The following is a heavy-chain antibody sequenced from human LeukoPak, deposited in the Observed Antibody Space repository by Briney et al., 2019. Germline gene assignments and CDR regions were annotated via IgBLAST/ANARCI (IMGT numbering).Heavy chain of an antibody. CDR2: IYYSGST. D-gene: IGHD1-7*01. V-gene: IGHV4-59*08. J-gene: IGHJ3*02. Sequence: PSETLSLTCTVSGGSISSYYWSWIRQPPGKGLEWIGYIYYSGSTNYNPSLKSRVTISVDTSKNQFSLKLSSVTAADTAVYYCAKKELTGNPDDAFDIGGQGTMVTVSS. CDR1: GGSISSYY. CDR3: AKKELTGNPDDAFDI.